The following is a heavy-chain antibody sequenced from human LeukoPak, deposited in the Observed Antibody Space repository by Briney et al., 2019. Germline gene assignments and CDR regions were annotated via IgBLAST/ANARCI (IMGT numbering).Heavy chain of an antibody. CDR3: ASLDGYDSSGYYYDFDY. D-gene: IGHD3-22*01. CDR2: VYHSGST. J-gene: IGHJ4*02. V-gene: IGHV4-30-2*01. CDR1: GGSISNGGYS. Sequence: SETLSLTCTVSGGSISNGGYSWSWIRQPTGKGLEWIGYVYHSGSTYYNASLKSRVTISIDRSKNQFSLKLSSVTAADTAVYYCASLDGYDSSGYYYDFDYWGQGTLVTVSS.